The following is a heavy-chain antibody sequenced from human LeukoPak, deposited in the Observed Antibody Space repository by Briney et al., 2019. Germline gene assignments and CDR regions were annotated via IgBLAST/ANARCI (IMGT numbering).Heavy chain of an antibody. CDR2: ISGSGGST. CDR3: ARGSYDSSGYTDY. D-gene: IGHD3-22*01. J-gene: IGHJ4*02. Sequence: GGSLRLSCAASGFTFSSYAMSWVRQAPGKGLEWVSAISGSGGSTYYADSVKGRFTISRDNSKNTLYLQMNSLRAEDTAVYYCARGSYDSSGYTDYWGQGTLVTVSS. CDR1: GFTFSSYA. V-gene: IGHV3-23*01.